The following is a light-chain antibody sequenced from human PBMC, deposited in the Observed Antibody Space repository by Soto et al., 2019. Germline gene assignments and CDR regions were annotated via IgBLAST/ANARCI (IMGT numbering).Light chain of an antibody. J-gene: IGKJ5*01. Sequence: DIQMTQSPSSVSASVGDRVTITCRASQAISSSYLAWYQQRPGKAPKLLIYAASSLQSGVPSRFSGSGSGTDFTLTISSLQPEDFATYSCQQANAFPITLGQGTRLEIK. CDR3: QQANAFPIT. V-gene: IGKV1-12*01. CDR1: QAISSS. CDR2: AAS.